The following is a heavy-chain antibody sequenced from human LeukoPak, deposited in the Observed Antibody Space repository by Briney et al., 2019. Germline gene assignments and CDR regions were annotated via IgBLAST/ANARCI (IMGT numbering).Heavy chain of an antibody. CDR3: ARGGYSSGWRNYFDY. CDR1: GFTFSSYG. V-gene: IGHV3-23*01. CDR2: ISAAGGST. Sequence: GGSLGLSCAASGFTFSSYGITWVRQAPGKGLEWVSTISAAGGSTYYADSVKGRFTISRDNSKDTLYLQMNSLRAEDTAVYYCARGGYSSGWRNYFDYWGQGTLVTVSS. J-gene: IGHJ4*02. D-gene: IGHD6-19*01.